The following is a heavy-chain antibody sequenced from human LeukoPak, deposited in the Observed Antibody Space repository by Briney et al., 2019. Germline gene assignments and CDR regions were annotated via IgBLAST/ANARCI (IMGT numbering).Heavy chain of an antibody. Sequence: PSETLSLTCAVYGGSFSGYYWSWIRQPPGKGLEWIGEINHSGSTNYNPSLKSRVTISVDTSKNQFSLKLSSVTAADTAVYYCAGAFSSWSNTAIDYWGQGTLVTVSS. J-gene: IGHJ4*02. D-gene: IGHD6-13*01. CDR2: INHSGST. CDR1: GGSFSGYY. V-gene: IGHV4-34*01. CDR3: AGAFSSWSNTAIDY.